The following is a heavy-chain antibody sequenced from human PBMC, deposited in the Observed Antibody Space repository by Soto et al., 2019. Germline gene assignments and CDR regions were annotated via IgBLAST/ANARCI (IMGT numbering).Heavy chain of an antibody. CDR3: ATVSHYDILTGYFDF. J-gene: IGHJ5*01. D-gene: IGHD3-9*01. CDR2: FDPEDGET. Sequence: ASVKVSWKVSRYTLTELSMHWVRQAPGKGLEWMGGFDPEDGETIYAQKFQGRVTMTEDTSTDTAYMELSSLRSEDTAVYYCATVSHYDILTGYFDFWGQGNLVTVSS. CDR1: RYTLTELS. V-gene: IGHV1-24*01.